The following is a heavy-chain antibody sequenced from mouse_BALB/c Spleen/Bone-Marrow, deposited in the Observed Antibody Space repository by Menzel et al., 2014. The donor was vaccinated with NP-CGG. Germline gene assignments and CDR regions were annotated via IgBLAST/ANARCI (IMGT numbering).Heavy chain of an antibody. J-gene: IGHJ2*01. CDR2: IYPGDGDT. CDR1: GCAFSSYW. Sequence: VKLQESGAELVRPGSSVKISCKASGCAFSSYWMNWVKQRPGQGLEWIGQIYPGDGDTNYNGKFKGKATLTADKSSSAAYMQLSSLTSEDSAVYFCARQYGNYFDYWGQGTTLTVSS. D-gene: IGHD2-10*02. CDR3: ARQYGNYFDY. V-gene: IGHV1-80*01.